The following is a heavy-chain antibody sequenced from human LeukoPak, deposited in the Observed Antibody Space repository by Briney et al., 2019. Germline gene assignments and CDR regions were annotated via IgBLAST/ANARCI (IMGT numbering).Heavy chain of an antibody. CDR1: GGSISSYY. V-gene: IGHV4-59*08. J-gene: IGHJ4*02. CDR3: ARLGDGYELDY. CDR2: IYYSGST. Sequence: SETLSLTCTVSGGSISSYYWSWIRQPPGRGLEWIGYIYYSGSTNYNPSLKSRVTISVDTSKNQFSLKLSSVTAADTAVYYCARLGDGYELDYWGQGTLVTVSS. D-gene: IGHD2-21*01.